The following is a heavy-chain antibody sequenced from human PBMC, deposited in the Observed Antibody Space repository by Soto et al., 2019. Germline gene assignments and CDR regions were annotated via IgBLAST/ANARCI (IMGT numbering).Heavy chain of an antibody. Sequence: SETLSLTCAVYGGSFSGYYWSWIRQPPGKGLEWIGEINHSGSTNYNPSLKSRVTMSVDTSKNQFSLKLSSVTAADTAVYYCARVSGAFDIWGQGTMVTVSS. CDR1: GGSFSGYY. J-gene: IGHJ3*02. CDR3: ARVSGAFDI. CDR2: INHSGST. V-gene: IGHV4-34*01.